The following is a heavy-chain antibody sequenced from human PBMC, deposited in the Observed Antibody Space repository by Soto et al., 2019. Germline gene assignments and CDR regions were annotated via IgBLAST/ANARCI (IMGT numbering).Heavy chain of an antibody. V-gene: IGHV3-30*18. Sequence: VQLVESGGGVVQPGRSLRLSCAASGFTFSSYGMHWVRQAPGKGLEWLAVISYDGSIQYCADSVKGRFTISRDNSKNTLYLQMNSLRPEDTAVYLCAKSRMGSSWYEGDSWGQGTLVTVSS. CDR2: ISYDGSIQ. CDR3: AKSRMGSSWYEGDS. CDR1: GFTFSSYG. J-gene: IGHJ4*02. D-gene: IGHD6-13*01.